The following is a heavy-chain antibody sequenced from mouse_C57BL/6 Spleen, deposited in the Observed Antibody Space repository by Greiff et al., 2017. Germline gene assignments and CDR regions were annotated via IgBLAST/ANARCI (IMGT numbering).Heavy chain of an antibody. V-gene: IGHV1-55*01. Sequence: VQLQQPGAELVKPGASVKMSCKASGYTFTSYWITWVKQRPGQGLEWIGDIYPGSGSTNYNEKFKSKATLTVDTSSSTAYMQLSSLTSEDSAVYYCASYDYDGRGFDYWGQGTTLTVSS. CDR3: ASYDYDGRGFDY. CDR2: IYPGSGST. CDR1: GYTFTSYW. J-gene: IGHJ2*01. D-gene: IGHD2-4*01.